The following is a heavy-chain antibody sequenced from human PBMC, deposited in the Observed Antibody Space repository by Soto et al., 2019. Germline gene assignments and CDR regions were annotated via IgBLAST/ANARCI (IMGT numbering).Heavy chain of an antibody. CDR1: GFTFSNAW. D-gene: IGHD1-1*01. V-gene: IGHV3-15*07. CDR3: TTDREAWNDSLMYYYYYGMDV. J-gene: IGHJ6*02. Sequence: GGSLRLSCAASGFTFSNAWMNWVRQAPGKGLEWVGRIKSKTDGGTTDYAAPVKGRFTISRDDSKNTLYLQMNSLKTEDTAVYYCTTDREAWNDSLMYYYYYGMDVWGQGTTVTVSS. CDR2: IKSKTDGGTT.